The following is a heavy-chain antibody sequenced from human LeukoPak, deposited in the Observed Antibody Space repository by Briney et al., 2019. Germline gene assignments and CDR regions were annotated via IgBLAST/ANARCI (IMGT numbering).Heavy chain of an antibody. CDR2: INHSGST. J-gene: IGHJ4*02. CDR1: GGSFSGYY. Sequence: SETLSLTCAVYGGSFSGYYWSWIRQPPGKGLEWIGEINHSGSTNYNPSLKSRVTISVDTSKNQFSLKLSSVTAADTAVYYCARATVHLLLRFLEWATRHYFDYWGQGTLVTVPS. V-gene: IGHV4-34*01. D-gene: IGHD3-3*01. CDR3: ARATVHLLLRFLEWATRHYFDY.